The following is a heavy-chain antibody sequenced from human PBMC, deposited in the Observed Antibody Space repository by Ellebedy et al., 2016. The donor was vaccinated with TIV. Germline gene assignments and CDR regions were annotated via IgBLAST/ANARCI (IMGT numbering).Heavy chain of an antibody. CDR2: IKQDGSEK. D-gene: IGHD4-11*01. CDR1: GFTFSSYW. CDR3: ANDHDYRNG. V-gene: IGHV3-7*03. Sequence: GESLKISCAASGFTFSSYWMSWVRQAPGKGLEWVANIKQDGSEKYYVDSVKGRFTISRDNAKNSLYLQMNSLRAEDTAVYYCANDHDYRNGWGQGTLVTVSS. J-gene: IGHJ4*02.